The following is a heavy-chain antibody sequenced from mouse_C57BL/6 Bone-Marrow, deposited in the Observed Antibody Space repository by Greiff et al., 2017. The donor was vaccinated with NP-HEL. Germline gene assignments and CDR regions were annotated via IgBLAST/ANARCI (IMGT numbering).Heavy chain of an antibody. Sequence: EVKLMESGGGLVQPGGSMKLSCVASGFTFSNYWMNWVRQSPEKGLEWVAQIRLKSDNYATHYAESVKGRFTISRDDSKSSVYLQMNNLRAEDTGIYYCTRSYYKGFAYWGQGTLVTVSA. V-gene: IGHV6-3*01. CDR3: TRSYYKGFAY. CDR2: IRLKSDNYAT. CDR1: GFTFSNYW. J-gene: IGHJ3*01. D-gene: IGHD2-12*01.